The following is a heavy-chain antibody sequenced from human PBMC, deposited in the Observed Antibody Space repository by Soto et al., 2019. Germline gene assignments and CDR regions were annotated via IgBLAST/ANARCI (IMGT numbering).Heavy chain of an antibody. J-gene: IGHJ4*02. Sequence: QVQLVESGGGVVQPGRSLRLSCAGSGFTFSNYGLHWVRHAPGKGLEWVAGISYDGSHKYYADSVKGRFTISRDNSNNMLYLQMDSLRAEDTAVYYCAKDGAPRYCSRSSCHPAGAYWGQGTLVTVSS. CDR1: GFTFSNYG. D-gene: IGHD2-15*01. CDR2: ISYDGSHK. V-gene: IGHV3-30*18. CDR3: AKDGAPRYCSRSSCHPAGAY.